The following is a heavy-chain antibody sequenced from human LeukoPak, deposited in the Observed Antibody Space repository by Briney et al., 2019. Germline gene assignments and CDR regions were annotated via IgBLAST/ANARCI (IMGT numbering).Heavy chain of an antibody. CDR2: ISGSGGST. D-gene: IGHD3-22*01. J-gene: IGHJ6*02. CDR3: AKGTTMIVVVITSYYYYGMDV. CDR1: GFTFSSYA. Sequence: GASLRLSCAASGFTFSSYAMSWVRQAPGKGLEWVSAISGSGGSTYYADSVKGRFTISRDNSKNTLYLQKNSLRAEDTAVYYCAKGTTMIVVVITSYYYYGMDVWGQGTTVTVSS. V-gene: IGHV3-23*01.